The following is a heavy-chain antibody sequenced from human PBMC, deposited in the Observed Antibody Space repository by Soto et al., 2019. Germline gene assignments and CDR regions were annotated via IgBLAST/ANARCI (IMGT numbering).Heavy chain of an antibody. CDR2: INPNGGST. Sequence: GASVKVSCKAPGDTFTSYYMHWVRQAPGHGLEWMGVINPNGGSTRFAQKFQGRVTMTSDTSTSTVYMELRGLTSEDTAVYYCARPQGGVFGLIIEGTNWFAPWGQRPLVTVSS. D-gene: IGHD3-16*01. CDR3: ARPQGGVFGLIIEGTNWFAP. J-gene: IGHJ5*02. CDR1: GDTFTSYY. V-gene: IGHV1-46*01.